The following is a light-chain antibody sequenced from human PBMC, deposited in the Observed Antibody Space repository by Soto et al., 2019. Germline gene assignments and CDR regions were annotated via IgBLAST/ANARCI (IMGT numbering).Light chain of an antibody. CDR3: QQYNSYPLT. CDR2: KKS. CDR1: QSISNL. Sequence: DIQMTQSPSTLSASVGDRVTITCRASQSISNLLAWYQQKPGRAPTLLIYKKSTLESGVPSRFSGSGSGTEFTLTITSLQPDDFATYYCQQYNSYPLTFGQGTRLEIK. J-gene: IGKJ5*01. V-gene: IGKV1-5*03.